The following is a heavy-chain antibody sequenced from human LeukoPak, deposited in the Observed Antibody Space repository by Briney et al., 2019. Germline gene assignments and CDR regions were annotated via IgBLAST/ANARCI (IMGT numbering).Heavy chain of an antibody. V-gene: IGHV3-66*01. J-gene: IGHJ4*02. Sequence: GGSLRLSCAASGFTVRNNYMSWVRQAPGKGLEWVSVIYSGGSTYYADSVKGRFTTSRDNSKNTLYLQMNSLRAEDTAVYFCATGERMVRGDGVDYWGQGTLVTVSS. D-gene: IGHD3-10*01. CDR3: ATGERMVRGDGVDY. CDR2: IYSGGST. CDR1: GFTVRNNY.